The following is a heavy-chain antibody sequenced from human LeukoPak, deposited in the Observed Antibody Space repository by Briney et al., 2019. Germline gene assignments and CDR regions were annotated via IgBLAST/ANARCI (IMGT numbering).Heavy chain of an antibody. V-gene: IGHV3-23*01. CDR3: AKGSMVHYFDY. CDR1: GFTFSSYA. CDR2: ISGSGGST. Sequence: GGSLRLSCAASGFTFSSYAMSWVRQAPGKGLEWVSAISGSGGSTYYADSVKGRFTISRDRSKNTLYLQMNSLRAEDTAIYYCAKGSMVHYFDYWGQGTLVTVSS. J-gene: IGHJ4*02. D-gene: IGHD3-10*01.